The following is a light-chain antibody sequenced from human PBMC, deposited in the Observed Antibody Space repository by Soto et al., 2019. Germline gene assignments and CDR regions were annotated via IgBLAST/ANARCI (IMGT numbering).Light chain of an antibody. J-gene: IGLJ1*01. Sequence: QSALTHPASVSWSPGQSITIACTGTSSNVGGFHYVYWHQQHPGKSPKLMIYDVTNRPSGVYYRFSGSKSGNTASLTISGLQAEDEADYYCNSYTSSSTYVFGTGTKVTVL. CDR2: DVT. V-gene: IGLV2-14*03. CDR1: SSNVGGFHY. CDR3: NSYTSSSTYV.